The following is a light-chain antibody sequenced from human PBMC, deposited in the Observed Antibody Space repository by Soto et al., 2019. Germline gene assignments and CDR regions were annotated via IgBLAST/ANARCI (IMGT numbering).Light chain of an antibody. Sequence: EIVMTQSPATLSVSPGERATLSCRASQSVSSNLAWYQQKPGQAPRLLIYGASTRATGIPARFSGSGSGTEFTLTISSLQSEDLAVYYCQQYNYWPPAFGPGTKVDIK. V-gene: IGKV3-15*01. CDR3: QQYNYWPPA. J-gene: IGKJ3*01. CDR2: GAS. CDR1: QSVSSN.